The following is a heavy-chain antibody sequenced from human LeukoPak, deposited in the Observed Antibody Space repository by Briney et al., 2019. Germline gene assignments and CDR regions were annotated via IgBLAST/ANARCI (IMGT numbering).Heavy chain of an antibody. CDR3: ARTFYDTLDSDAFDF. D-gene: IGHD2/OR15-2a*01. Sequence: ASVKVSCKASGYTFAGYYMHWVRQAPGQGLEWMGWINPDSGGTNNAQKFQGRVTMTRDTSISTAYMELSRLRSDDTAVYYCARTFYDTLDSDAFDFWGQGTMVIVSS. CDR1: GYTFAGYY. V-gene: IGHV1-2*02. J-gene: IGHJ3*01. CDR2: INPDSGGT.